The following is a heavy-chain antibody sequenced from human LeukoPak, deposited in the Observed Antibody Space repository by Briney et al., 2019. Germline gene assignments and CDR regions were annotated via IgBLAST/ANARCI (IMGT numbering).Heavy chain of an antibody. V-gene: IGHV4-59*01. J-gene: IGHJ4*02. CDR3: ARARGYSGYAYFDY. D-gene: IGHD5-12*01. Sequence: PSETLSLTCTVSGDSISSYYWRWLRQPPGKGLEWIGYIYYSGSTNYNPSLKSRVTISVDTSKNQFSLKLSSVTAADTAVYYCARARGYSGYAYFDYWGQGTLVTVSS. CDR1: GDSISSYY. CDR2: IYYSGST.